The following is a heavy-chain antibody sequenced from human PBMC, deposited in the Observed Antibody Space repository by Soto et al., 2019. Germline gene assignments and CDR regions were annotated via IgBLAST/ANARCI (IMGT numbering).Heavy chain of an antibody. CDR2: MDQDGSET. J-gene: IGHJ4*02. V-gene: IGHV3-7*01. CDR1: GFTFSTYW. CDR3: VCGGNFFIY. D-gene: IGHD3-16*01. Sequence: EVQLVESGGGLVQPGGSLRLSCAASGFTFSTYWMTSVRQPPGKGLEWMANMDQDGSETYYVDSVRGRFTVSRDNAKNSLYLQMNSLRVEDTAVYYCVCGGNFFIYWGQGTLVTVSP.